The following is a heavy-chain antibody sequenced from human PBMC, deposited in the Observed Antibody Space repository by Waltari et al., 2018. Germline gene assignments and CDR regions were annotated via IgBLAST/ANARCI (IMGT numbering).Heavy chain of an antibody. CDR1: GFNFNTYD. Sequence: EVQLLESGGGLVQPGGSLRLSCAASGFNFNTYDMSWVRQAPGKGREWVSAISPSGGNTHYGDSVKGRFSISRDNSKNTLYLQLNSLRAEDTAVYYCAKDRDESEPYCGSDCYWDYWGQGTLVTVSS. J-gene: IGHJ4*02. V-gene: IGHV3-23*01. D-gene: IGHD2-21*01. CDR3: AKDRDESEPYCGSDCYWDY. CDR2: ISPSGGNT.